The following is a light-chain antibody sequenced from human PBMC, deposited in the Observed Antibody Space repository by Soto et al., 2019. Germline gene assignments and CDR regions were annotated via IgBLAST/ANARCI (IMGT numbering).Light chain of an antibody. CDR2: EVS. CDR1: HSLVYTDGNTY. Sequence: DVVMTQSPLSLPVTLGQPASISCRSSHSLVYTDGNTYLSWFQQRPGQSPRRLIYEVSNRDSGVPDRFSGSGSGTDFTLIISRVEADDVGVYYCMQGAHWPPYTFGQGTKVEIK. J-gene: IGKJ2*01. V-gene: IGKV2-30*01. CDR3: MQGAHWPPYT.